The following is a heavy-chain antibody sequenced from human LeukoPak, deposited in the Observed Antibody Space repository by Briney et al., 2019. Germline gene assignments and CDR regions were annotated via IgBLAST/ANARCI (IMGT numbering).Heavy chain of an antibody. Sequence: GGSLRLSCAASGFTFSSYGMHWVRQAPGKGLEWVTFIRYDGSNRYYTDSVKGRFTISRDNSYKTLYLQMNSLRAEDTAVYYCAKDSSLEGTSWWGNYFDYWGQGTLVTVSS. J-gene: IGHJ4*02. CDR2: IRYDGSNR. CDR3: AKDSSLEGTSWWGNYFDY. V-gene: IGHV3-30*02. D-gene: IGHD6-13*01. CDR1: GFTFSSYG.